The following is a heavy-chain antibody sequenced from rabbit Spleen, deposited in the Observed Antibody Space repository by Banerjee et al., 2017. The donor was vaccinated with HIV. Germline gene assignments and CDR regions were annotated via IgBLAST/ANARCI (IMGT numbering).Heavy chain of an antibody. CDR3: VRWGVDDYGGNL. D-gene: IGHD2-1*01. Sequence: QEQLEESGGDLVKPGASLTLTCTASGFSFSGNCWMCWVRQAPGKGLECGACIYAGSSGSTYYANWAKGRLTISKASSTTVTLQMTSLTVADTATYFCVRWGVDDYGGNLWGPGTLVTVS. CDR1: GFSFSGNCW. V-gene: IGHV1S45*01. CDR2: IYAGSSGST. J-gene: IGHJ4*01.